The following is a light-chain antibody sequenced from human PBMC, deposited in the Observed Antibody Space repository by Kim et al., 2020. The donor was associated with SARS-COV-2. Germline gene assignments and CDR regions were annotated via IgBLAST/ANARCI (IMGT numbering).Light chain of an antibody. CDR3: QHRNNWPLT. CDR2: DAY. J-gene: IGKJ4*01. V-gene: IGKV3-11*01. CDR1: QSVSSY. Sequence: EIVLTQSPATLSLFPGERATLSCRASQSVSSYLAWYQQKPGQAPRLLIYDAYTRATGIPARFGGSGSGTDFTLTISSLEPEDFEVYYCQHRNNWPLTFGGETKVEI.